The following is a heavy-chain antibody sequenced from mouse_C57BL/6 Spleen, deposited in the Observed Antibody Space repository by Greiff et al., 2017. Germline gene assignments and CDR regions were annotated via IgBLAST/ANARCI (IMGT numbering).Heavy chain of an antibody. CDR3: ARGRDYFDY. J-gene: IGHJ2*01. Sequence: EVKLVESEGGLVQPGSSMKLSCTASGFTFSDSYMAWVRQVPEKGLEWVANINYDGSSTYYLDSLKSRFIISRDNAKNILYLQMSSLKSEDTATYYCARGRDYFDYWGQGTTLTVSS. CDR2: INYDGSST. CDR1: GFTFSDSY. V-gene: IGHV5-16*01.